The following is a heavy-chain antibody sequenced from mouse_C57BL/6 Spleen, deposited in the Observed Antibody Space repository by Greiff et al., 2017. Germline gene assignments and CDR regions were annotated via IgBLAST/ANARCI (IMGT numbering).Heavy chain of an antibody. CDR2: INYDGSST. CDR1: GFTFSDYY. V-gene: IGHV5-16*01. Sequence: EVHLVASEGGLVQPGSSMKLSCTASGFTFSDYYMAWVRQVPEKGLEWVANINYDGSSTYYLDSLKSRFIISRDNAKNILYLQMSSLKSEDTATYYCARGYGSSQAWFAYWGQGTLVTVSA. CDR3: ARGYGSSQAWFAY. J-gene: IGHJ3*01. D-gene: IGHD1-1*01.